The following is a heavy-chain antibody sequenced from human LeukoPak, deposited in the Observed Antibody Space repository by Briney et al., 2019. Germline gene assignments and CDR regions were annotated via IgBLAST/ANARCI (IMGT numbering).Heavy chain of an antibody. CDR2: IYYSGST. D-gene: IGHD6-19*01. CDR1: GGSISTYY. J-gene: IGHJ5*02. Sequence: SETLSLTCTVPGGSISTYYWNWLRQPPGKGLECLGYIYYSGSTDYNPSLKSRVTISVDTSKNQFSLKLSSVTAADTAVYYCARGGTVAGTRRWFDPWGQGTLVTVSS. V-gene: IGHV4-59*01. CDR3: ARGGTVAGTRRWFDP.